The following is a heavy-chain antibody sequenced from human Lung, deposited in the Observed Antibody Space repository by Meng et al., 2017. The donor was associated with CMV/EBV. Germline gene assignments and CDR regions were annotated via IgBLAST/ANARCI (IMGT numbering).Heavy chain of an antibody. D-gene: IGHD3-10*01. CDR1: GFTFSSHW. Sequence: SCAASGFTFSSHWMSWVRQAPGKGLEWVAVISYDGSNKYYADSVKGRFTISRDNSKNTLYLQMNSLRAEDTAVYYCATTMVRGLGAFDICGQ. CDR3: ATTMVRGLGAFDI. J-gene: IGHJ3*02. CDR2: ISYDGSNK. V-gene: IGHV3-30-3*01.